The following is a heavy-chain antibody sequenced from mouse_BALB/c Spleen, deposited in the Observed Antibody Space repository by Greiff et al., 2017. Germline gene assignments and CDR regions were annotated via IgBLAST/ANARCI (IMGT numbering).Heavy chain of an antibody. CDR1: GFTFTDYY. CDR2: IRNKANGYTT. Sequence: EVMLVESGGGLVQPGGSLRLSCATSGFTFTDYYMSWVRQPPGKALEWLGFIRNKANGYTTEYSASVKGRFTISRDNSQSILYLQMNTLRAEDSATYYCARDYDYDGGPMDYWGQGTSVTVSS. J-gene: IGHJ4*01. V-gene: IGHV7-3*02. CDR3: ARDYDYDGGPMDY. D-gene: IGHD2-4*01.